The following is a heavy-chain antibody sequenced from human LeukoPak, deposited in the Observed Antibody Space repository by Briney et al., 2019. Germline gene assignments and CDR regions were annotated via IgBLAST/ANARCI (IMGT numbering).Heavy chain of an antibody. CDR3: TRASGITGEAGYMDV. CDR2: IRNKAYGGTT. D-gene: IGHD1-20*01. V-gene: IGHV3-49*04. Sequence: SGGSLRLSCTASGFTLGDYPMSWVRQAPGKGLEGVAFIRNKAYGGTTEYAASVKGRFTMSRDDSKSIAYLQMNSLKTEDTAVYYCTRASGITGEAGYMDVWGKGTTVTVSS. CDR1: GFTLGDYP. J-gene: IGHJ6*03.